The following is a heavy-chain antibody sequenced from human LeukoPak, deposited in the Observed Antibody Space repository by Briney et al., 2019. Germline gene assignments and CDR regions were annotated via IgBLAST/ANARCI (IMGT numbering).Heavy chain of an antibody. CDR3: ARASHGSSWYRGKTYYFDY. CDR2: IYYSGST. CDR1: GGSLSSYY. J-gene: IGHJ4*02. Sequence: SETLSLTCTVSGGSLSSYYWSWIRQPPGKGLEWIGYIYYSGSTNYNPSLKSRVTISVDTSKNQFSLKLSSVTAADTAVYYCARASHGSSWYRGKTYYFDYWGQGTLVTVSS. V-gene: IGHV4-59*08. D-gene: IGHD6-13*01.